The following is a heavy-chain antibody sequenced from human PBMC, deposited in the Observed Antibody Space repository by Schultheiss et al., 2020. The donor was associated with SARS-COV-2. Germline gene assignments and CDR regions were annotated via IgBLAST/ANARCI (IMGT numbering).Heavy chain of an antibody. V-gene: IGHV3-48*03. Sequence: GGSLRLSCAASGFTFSNFEMNWVRQAPGKGLEWVSYITSSGTTIYYSDSVKGRFTVSRDNAKSSLYLQMNSLRVDDTAVYYCAKEGEEMGTSWGQGTLVTVSS. CDR1: GFTFSNFE. CDR3: AKEGEEMGTS. J-gene: IGHJ4*02. CDR2: ITSSGTTI. D-gene: IGHD5-24*01.